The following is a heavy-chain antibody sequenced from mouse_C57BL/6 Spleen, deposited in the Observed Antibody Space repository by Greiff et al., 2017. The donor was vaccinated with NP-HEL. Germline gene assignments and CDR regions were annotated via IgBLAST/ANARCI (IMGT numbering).Heavy chain of an antibody. CDR3: ARGGSSYLYYYAKGY. CDR2: FHPYNDDT. Sequence: VKLQQSGAELVKPGASVKMSCKASGYTFTTYPIDWMSQTHGKSLEWIGTFHPYNDDTKYTDKLKGQATLTIEKSSITGYLVHSRLTSDDSAVYYCARGGSSYLYYYAKGYWGQGTSLTVSS. D-gene: IGHD1-1*01. CDR1: GYTFTTYP. J-gene: IGHJ4*01. V-gene: IGHV1-47*01.